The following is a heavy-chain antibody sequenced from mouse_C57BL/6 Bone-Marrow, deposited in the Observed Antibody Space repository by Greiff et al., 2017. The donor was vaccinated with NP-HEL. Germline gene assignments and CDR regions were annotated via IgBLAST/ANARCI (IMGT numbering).Heavy chain of an antibody. Sequence: QVQLQQSGAELVRPGASVTLSCKASGYTFTDYEMHWVKQTPVHGLEWIGAIDPETGGTAYNQKFKGKAILTADNSSSTAYMELRSLTSEDSAVYYCTTQDSSGDYWGQGTTLTVSS. V-gene: IGHV1-15*01. D-gene: IGHD3-2*02. J-gene: IGHJ2*01. CDR1: GYTFTDYE. CDR3: TTQDSSGDY. CDR2: IDPETGGT.